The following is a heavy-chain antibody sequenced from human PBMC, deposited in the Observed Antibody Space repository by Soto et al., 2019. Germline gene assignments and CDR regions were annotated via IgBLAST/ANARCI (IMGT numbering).Heavy chain of an antibody. CDR1: GFTFSDYY. V-gene: IGHV3-11*01. CDR2: ISSSGTPI. J-gene: IGHJ4*02. CDR3: ARSQGPFWYFDY. Sequence: GGSLRLSCAASGFTFSDYYMSWIRQAPGKGLVWVSYISSSGTPIYYEDSMKGRFTISRDNAKNELYLQMSRLSAEDTAFYYCARSQGPFWYFDYWGQGILVTVSS.